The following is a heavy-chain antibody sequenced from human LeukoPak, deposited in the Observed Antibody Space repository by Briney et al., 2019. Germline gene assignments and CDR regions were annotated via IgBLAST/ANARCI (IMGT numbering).Heavy chain of an antibody. D-gene: IGHD5-18*01. CDR2: ISGSGDNT. V-gene: IGHV3-23*01. Sequence: GGSLRLSCAASGFTFSSSAMSWVRQAPGKGLEWVSTISGSGDNTYYADSVKGRFTISRDNSKNTLYVQMNSLRAEDTAVYYCAKKRGSNYGDFDYWGQGTLVTVSS. CDR3: AKKRGSNYGDFDY. J-gene: IGHJ4*02. CDR1: GFTFSSSA.